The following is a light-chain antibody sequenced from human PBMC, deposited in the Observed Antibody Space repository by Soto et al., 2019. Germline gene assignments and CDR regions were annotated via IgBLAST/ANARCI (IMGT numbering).Light chain of an antibody. J-gene: IGKJ1*01. CDR1: QSVTNNY. CDR3: QHYVTSLTT. V-gene: IGKV3-20*01. Sequence: EIVLTQSPGTLSLSPGERATLSCGASQSVTNNYLAWYQQKPGQAPRLLIYGSSTRATGIPDRFTGSGSGTDFTLTISRLEPEDFAVYYCQHYVTSLTTFGQGTRVEIK. CDR2: GSS.